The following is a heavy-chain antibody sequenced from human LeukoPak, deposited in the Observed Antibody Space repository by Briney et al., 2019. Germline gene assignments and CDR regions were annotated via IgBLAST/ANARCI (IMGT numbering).Heavy chain of an antibody. D-gene: IGHD5-18*01. J-gene: IGHJ4*02. V-gene: IGHV1-69*05. CDR2: IIPIFGTA. CDR1: GGTFSSYA. CDR3: AADVDTAMVPDY. Sequence: ASVKVSCKASGGTFSSYAISWVRQAPGQGLEWMGGIIPIFGTANYAQKFQGRVTITTDESTSTAYMELSSLRSEDTAVYYCAADVDTAMVPDYWGQGTLVTVSS.